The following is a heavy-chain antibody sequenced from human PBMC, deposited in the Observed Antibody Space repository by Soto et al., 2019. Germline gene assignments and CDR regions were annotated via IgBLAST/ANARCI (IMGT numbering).Heavy chain of an antibody. CDR2: SGST. Sequence: QVQLQESGPGLVKPSQTLSLTCTVSGGSISSGGYYWSWIRQHPGKGLEWIGYSGSTYYNPSLKSRVTRAVDTSKNQFSLKLSSVTAADTAVYYCARDRHSGGYCSGGSCYSYYYYYMDVWGKGTTVTVSS. CDR1: GGSISSGGYY. V-gene: IGHV4-31*03. CDR3: ARDRHSGGYCSGGSCYSYYYYYMDV. D-gene: IGHD2-15*01. J-gene: IGHJ6*03.